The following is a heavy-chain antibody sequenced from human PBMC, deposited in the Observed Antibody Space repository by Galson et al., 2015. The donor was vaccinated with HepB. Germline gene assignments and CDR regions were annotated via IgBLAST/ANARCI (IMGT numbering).Heavy chain of an antibody. V-gene: IGHV1-69*02. Sequence: SVKVSCKASGGTFSTYTISWVRQAPGQGLEWMGRIIPLLGLATYAQKFQDRVTITADKSTSTAYMELSSLRSGDTAVYYCARAPSIVVEPAAPNYYFGMDVWGQGTTVTVSS. J-gene: IGHJ6*02. D-gene: IGHD2-2*01. CDR1: GGTFSTYT. CDR2: IIPLLGLA. CDR3: ARAPSIVVEPAAPNYYFGMDV.